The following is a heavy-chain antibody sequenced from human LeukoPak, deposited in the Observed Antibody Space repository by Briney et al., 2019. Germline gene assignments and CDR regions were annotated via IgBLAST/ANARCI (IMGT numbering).Heavy chain of an antibody. D-gene: IGHD3-22*01. CDR3: ARLGTHLYYYDSSGYYDD. V-gene: IGHV4-4*09. CDR1: GGSISSYY. J-gene: IGHJ4*02. Sequence: KSSETLSLTCTVSGGSISSYYWSWIRQPPGKGLEWIGYIYTSGSTNYNPSLKSRVTISVDTSKNQFSLKLSSVIAADTAVYYCARLGTHLYYYDSSGYYDDWGQGTLVTVSS. CDR2: IYTSGST.